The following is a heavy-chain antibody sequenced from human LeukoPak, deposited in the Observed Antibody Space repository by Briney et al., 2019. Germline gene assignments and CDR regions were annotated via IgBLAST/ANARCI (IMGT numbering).Heavy chain of an antibody. J-gene: IGHJ4*02. CDR2: IYPGDSET. V-gene: IGHV5-51*01. D-gene: IGHD2-21*01. CDR3: AQSDTGDSLGDY. Sequence: GESLKICCKGSGYNFITYWIGWVRQMPGRGLEWKGIIYPGDSETRYSPSFEGQVTISADKSINTAYLQWSSLKASDTAMYYCAQSDTGDSLGDYWGQGTLVTVSS. CDR1: GYNFITYW.